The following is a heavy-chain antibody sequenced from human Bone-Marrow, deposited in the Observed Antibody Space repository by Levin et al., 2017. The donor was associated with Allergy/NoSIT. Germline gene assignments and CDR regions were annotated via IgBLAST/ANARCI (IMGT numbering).Heavy chain of an antibody. CDR2: TSYSGNT. CDR3: SRHRATIRIGFDY. Sequence: SETLSLTCTVSGGSISSDYWNWIRQPPGKGLEWIGYTSYSGNTNYNSSLESRVTISLDTSKNQFSLKLSSVTAADTAVYYCSRHRATIRIGFDYWGQGILVTVSS. V-gene: IGHV4-59*08. J-gene: IGHJ4*02. D-gene: IGHD3-3*02. CDR1: GGSISSDY.